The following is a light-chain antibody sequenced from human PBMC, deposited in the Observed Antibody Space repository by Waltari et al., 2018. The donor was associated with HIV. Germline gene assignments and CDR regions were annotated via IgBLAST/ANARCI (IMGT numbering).Light chain of an antibody. CDR2: SNK. CDR1: SPNIESNP. V-gene: IGLV1-44*01. J-gene: IGLJ1*01. CDR3: AAWDDSLNAYV. Sequence: QSVLTQPTSASGTPGQRVTVSCSGSSPNIESNPVNWNQHLPKTGPKLLIYSNKRRPSGVPDRFSGSKSGTSASLAISGLQSEDEADYYCAAWDDSLNAYVFGTGTKVTVL.